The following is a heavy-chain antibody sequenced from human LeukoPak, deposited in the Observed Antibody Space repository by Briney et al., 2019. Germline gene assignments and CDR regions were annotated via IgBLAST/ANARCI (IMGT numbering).Heavy chain of an antibody. V-gene: IGHV3-7*01. CDR1: GFTFSSHW. Sequence: GGSLRLSCAASGFTFSSHWMTWVRQAPGKGLEWVANIKLDGSEKHYVDSVKGRFTISRDNSKNTLYLQMNSLRAEDTAVYYCAREYCSGGSCYPDAFDIWGQGTMVTVSS. CDR2: IKLDGSEK. D-gene: IGHD2-15*01. J-gene: IGHJ3*02. CDR3: AREYCSGGSCYPDAFDI.